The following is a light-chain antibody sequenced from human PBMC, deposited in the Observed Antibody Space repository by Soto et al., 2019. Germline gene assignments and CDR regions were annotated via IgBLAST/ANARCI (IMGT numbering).Light chain of an antibody. CDR3: QHYNSYSEA. V-gene: IGKV1-17*01. CDR1: QGIRND. J-gene: IGKJ1*01. Sequence: DIQMTQSPSSPSASVAYTIRISCRASQGIRNDLGWYQQKPGKAPKLLIYAASSLQSGVPSRFSGSGSGTEFTLTISSLQPDDFATYYCQHYNSYSEAFGQGTRWIS. CDR2: AAS.